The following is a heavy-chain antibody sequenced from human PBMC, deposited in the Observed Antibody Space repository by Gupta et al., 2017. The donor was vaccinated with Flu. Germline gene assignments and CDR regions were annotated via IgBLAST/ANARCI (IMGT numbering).Heavy chain of an antibody. V-gene: IGHV1-69*01. Sequence: QVQLVQSGAEVKKPGSSVKVSCKASGGTFRSYAISWVRQAPGQGLEWMGGIIPIFGTANYAQKFQGRVTITADESTSTAYMELSSLRSEDTAVYYCARHPRRTTSCYSQCDYWGQGTLVTVSS. CDR3: ARHPRRTTSCYSQCDY. CDR1: GGTFRSYA. CDR2: IIPIFGTA. J-gene: IGHJ4*02. D-gene: IGHD2-15*01.